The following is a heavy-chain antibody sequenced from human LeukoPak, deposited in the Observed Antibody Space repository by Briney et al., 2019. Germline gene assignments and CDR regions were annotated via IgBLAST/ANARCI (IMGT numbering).Heavy chain of an antibody. J-gene: IGHJ4*02. D-gene: IGHD3-22*01. V-gene: IGHV3-43D*04. CDR2: ISWDGGST. CDR3: AKGQYDSSGYYSMGIFDY. Sequence: GGSLRLSCAASGFTFDDYGMHWVRHAPGKGLEWVSLISWDGGSTYYADSVKGRFTISRDNSKNSMYLQMYSLRAEDTALYYCAKGQYDSSGYYSMGIFDYWGQGTLVTVSS. CDR1: GFTFDDYG.